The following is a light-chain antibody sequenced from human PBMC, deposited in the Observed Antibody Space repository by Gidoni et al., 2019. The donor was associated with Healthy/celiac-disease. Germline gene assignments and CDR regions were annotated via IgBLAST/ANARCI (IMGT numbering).Light chain of an antibody. J-gene: IGKJ1*01. CDR2: DAS. Sequence: DIQMTQSPSSLSASVGDRVTITCRASQSISSYLNWYQQKPGKAPKLLIYDASSLQSGVPSRFSGSGSGTDVTRTISSLQPEDFATYYCQQSYSTPRTFGQGTKVEIK. CDR3: QQSYSTPRT. CDR1: QSISSY. V-gene: IGKV1-39*01.